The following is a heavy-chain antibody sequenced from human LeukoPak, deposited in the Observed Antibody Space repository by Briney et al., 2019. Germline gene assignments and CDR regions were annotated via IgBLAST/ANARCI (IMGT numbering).Heavy chain of an antibody. D-gene: IGHD6-19*01. Sequence: PGGSLRLSCAASGFTFSSYAMTWVRQAPGKGLEWVSAISGSGGITNYADSVKGRFTISRDNAKNSLYLQMNSLRAEDMALYYCAKGGWDSGWYNWFDPWGQGTLVTVSS. CDR3: AKGGWDSGWYNWFDP. V-gene: IGHV3-23*01. J-gene: IGHJ5*02. CDR2: ISGSGGIT. CDR1: GFTFSSYA.